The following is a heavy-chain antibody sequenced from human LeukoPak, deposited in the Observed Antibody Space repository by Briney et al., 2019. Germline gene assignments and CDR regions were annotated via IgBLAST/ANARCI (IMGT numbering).Heavy chain of an antibody. D-gene: IGHD3-22*01. CDR1: GGSISSGY. Sequence: PSETLSLTCTVSGGSISSGYWIWIRQPPGKGLEWIGYIHYSGSTNYNPSLKSRVTISIDTSKHQFSLKLSSVTAANTAVYYCARQSSGCYDYWGQGTLVTVSS. J-gene: IGHJ4*02. CDR3: ARQSSGCYDY. CDR2: IHYSGST. V-gene: IGHV4-59*08.